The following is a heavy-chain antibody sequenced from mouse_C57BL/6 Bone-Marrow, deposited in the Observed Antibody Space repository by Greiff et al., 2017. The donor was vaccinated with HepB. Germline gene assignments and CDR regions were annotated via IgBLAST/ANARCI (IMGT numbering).Heavy chain of an antibody. V-gene: IGHV1-55*01. Sequence: VQLQQPGAELVKPGASVKMSCKASGYTFTSYWITWVKQRPGQGLEWIGDIYPGSGSTNYNEKFKSKATLTVDTSSSTAYMQLSSLTSEDSAVYYCASGDYGSSYYFDYWGQGTTLTVSS. CDR1: GYTFTSYW. CDR2: IYPGSGST. D-gene: IGHD1-1*01. J-gene: IGHJ2*01. CDR3: ASGDYGSSYYFDY.